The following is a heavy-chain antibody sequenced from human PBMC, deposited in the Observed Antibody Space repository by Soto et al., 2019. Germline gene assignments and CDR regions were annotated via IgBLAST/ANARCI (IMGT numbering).Heavy chain of an antibody. CDR1: GGSISSGGYS. D-gene: IGHD5-12*01. V-gene: IGHV4-30-2*01. J-gene: IGHJ6*02. CDR2: IYHSGST. Sequence: PSDTLSLTCAVSGGSISSGGYSWSWIRQPPGKGLEWIGYIYHSGSTYYNPSLKSRVTMSVDRSKNQFSLKLSSVTAADTAVYYCARRRGFPYYYGMDVWGQGTTVTVSS. CDR3: ARRRGFPYYYGMDV.